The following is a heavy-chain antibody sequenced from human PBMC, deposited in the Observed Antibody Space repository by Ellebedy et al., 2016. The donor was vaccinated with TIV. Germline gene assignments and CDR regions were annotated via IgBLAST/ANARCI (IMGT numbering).Heavy chain of an antibody. CDR3: ARGDYYSSGWYYYYGMDV. V-gene: IGHV4-34*01. CDR1: GGSFSGYY. J-gene: IGHJ6*02. Sequence: SETLSLTXAVYGGSFSGYYWSWIRQPPGKGLEWIGEINHSGSTNYNPSLKSRVTISVDTSKNQFSLKLSSVTAADTAVYYCARGDYYSSGWYYYYGMDVWGQGTTVTVSS. CDR2: INHSGST. D-gene: IGHD6-19*01.